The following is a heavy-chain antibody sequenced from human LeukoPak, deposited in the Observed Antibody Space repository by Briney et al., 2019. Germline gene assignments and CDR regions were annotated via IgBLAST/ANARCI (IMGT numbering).Heavy chain of an antibody. Sequence: SETLSLTCGVSGGSVTSTNWWTSVRQPPGKGLERLGEVNLQGSTNYNPSLMGRVAIAVDTSENHISLQLASVTAADTAVYYCAREGGPYRPLDYSGQGTLGTVSS. CDR2: VNLQGST. CDR1: GGSVTSTNW. CDR3: AREGGPYRPLDY. J-gene: IGHJ4*01. V-gene: IGHV4-4*02.